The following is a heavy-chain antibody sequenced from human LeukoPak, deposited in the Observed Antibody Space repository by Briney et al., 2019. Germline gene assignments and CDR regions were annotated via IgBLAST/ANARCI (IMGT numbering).Heavy chain of an antibody. D-gene: IGHD6-6*01. Sequence: GGSLRLSCAASGFILSNYAMSWVRQAPGKGLEWVSAISGSGGSTYYADSVKGRFTISRDNSKNTLYVQMNSLRAEDTAVYYCARFGQLATGTDYWGQGTLVTVSS. CDR1: GFILSNYA. CDR2: ISGSGGST. V-gene: IGHV3-23*01. CDR3: ARFGQLATGTDY. J-gene: IGHJ4*02.